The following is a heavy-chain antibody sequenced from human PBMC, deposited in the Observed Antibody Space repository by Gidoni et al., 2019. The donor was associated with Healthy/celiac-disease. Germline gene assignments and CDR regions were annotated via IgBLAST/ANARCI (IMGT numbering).Heavy chain of an antibody. Sequence: EVQLVESGGGLVKPGGSLRLPCTASGFPFSNAWMRWVRQAPGKGLEWVGRIKSKTDGGTTDYAAPVKGRFTISRDDSKNTLYLQMNSLKTEDTAVYYCTTDLDSSGWYAWIDYWGQGTLVTVSS. CDR2: IKSKTDGGTT. D-gene: IGHD6-19*01. V-gene: IGHV3-15*01. J-gene: IGHJ4*02. CDR1: GFPFSNAW. CDR3: TTDLDSSGWYAWIDY.